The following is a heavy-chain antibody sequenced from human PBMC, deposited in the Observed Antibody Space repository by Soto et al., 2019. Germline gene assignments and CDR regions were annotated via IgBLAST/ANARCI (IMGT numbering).Heavy chain of an antibody. CDR1: GDSISSGNYY. J-gene: IGHJ6*02. Sequence: QVQLQESGPGLVKPSQTLSLTCTVSGDSISSGNYYWNWIRQHPGKGLEWIGYIYNRGTIRYNPSLSLKIRVYISGDTSKNQVSLNLISVTAADTAVYYCARDRGFGMDVWGQGTTVTVSS. CDR2: IYNRGTI. V-gene: IGHV4-31*03. CDR3: ARDRGFGMDV.